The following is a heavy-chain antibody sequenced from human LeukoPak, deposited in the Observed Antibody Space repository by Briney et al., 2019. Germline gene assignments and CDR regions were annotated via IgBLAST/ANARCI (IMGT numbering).Heavy chain of an antibody. V-gene: IGHV3-73*01. Sequence: GSLRLSCAASGFDFSGFYMHWVCQASGRGLEWVGLIRSKARSYTTVYAEAVKGRFSISRDDSENTAYLQMNSLRADDTAVYYCTRQDCSGGSCSYVDCWGQGTLVTVSS. CDR3: TRQDCSGGSCSYVDC. J-gene: IGHJ4*02. CDR1: GFDFSGFY. CDR2: IRSKARSYTT. D-gene: IGHD2-15*01.